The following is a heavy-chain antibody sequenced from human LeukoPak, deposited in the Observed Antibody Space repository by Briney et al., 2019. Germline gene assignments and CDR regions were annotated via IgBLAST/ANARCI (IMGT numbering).Heavy chain of an antibody. V-gene: IGHV4-34*01. D-gene: IGHD5-12*01. Sequence: PSETPSLTCAVYGGSFSGYYWSWIRQPPGKGLEWIGEINHSGSTNYNPSLKSRVTISVDTSKNQFSLKLSSVTAADTAVYYCARGEWLRSWFGYWGQGTLVTVSS. CDR2: INHSGST. CDR1: GGSFSGYY. J-gene: IGHJ4*02. CDR3: ARGEWLRSWFGY.